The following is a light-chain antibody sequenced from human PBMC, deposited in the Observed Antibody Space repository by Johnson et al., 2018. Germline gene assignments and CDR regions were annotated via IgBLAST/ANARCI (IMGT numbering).Light chain of an antibody. Sequence: QSVLTQPPSVSAAPGQTVTILCSGSSSNIGSKYASWYQQLPGTAPKLLIYENNKRPSGISYRFSDSQYGTSHNLAITGFSTGDEADYYCGTWDTSLGAQYVVGTGTKVTVL. CDR1: SSNIGSKY. CDR2: ENN. V-gene: IGLV1-51*02. J-gene: IGLJ1*01. CDR3: GTWDTSLGAQYV.